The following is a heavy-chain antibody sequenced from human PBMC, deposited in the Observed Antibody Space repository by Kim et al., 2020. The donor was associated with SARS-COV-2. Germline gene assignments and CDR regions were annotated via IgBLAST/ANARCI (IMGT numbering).Heavy chain of an antibody. D-gene: IGHD4-17*01. J-gene: IGHJ5*02. V-gene: IGHV3-20*01. CDR2: INWNGDTT. CDR3: ARDLGGHGEKWFDP. Sequence: GGSLRLSCAASGFTFDDYAMSWVRRTPGKGLEWVSGINWNGDTTSYADSVKGRFTISRDNAKNSLYLRMNSLRAEDTALYHCARDLGGHGEKWFDPWGQG. CDR1: GFTFDDYA.